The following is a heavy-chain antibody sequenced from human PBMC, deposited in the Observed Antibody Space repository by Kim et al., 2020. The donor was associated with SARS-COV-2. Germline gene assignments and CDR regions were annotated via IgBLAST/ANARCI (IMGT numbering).Heavy chain of an antibody. Sequence: SVKVSCKASGGTFSSYAISWVRQAPGQGLEWMGRIIPILGIANYAQKFQGRVTITADKSTSTAYMELSSLRSEDTAVYYCARESRAYGGKGGNYYYYYMDVWGKGTTVTVSS. J-gene: IGHJ6*03. CDR3: ARESRAYGGKGGNYYYYYMDV. CDR2: IIPILGIA. D-gene: IGHD4-17*01. V-gene: IGHV1-69*04. CDR1: GGTFSSYA.